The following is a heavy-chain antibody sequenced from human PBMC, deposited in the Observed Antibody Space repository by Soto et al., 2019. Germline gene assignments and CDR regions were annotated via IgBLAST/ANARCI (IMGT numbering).Heavy chain of an antibody. Sequence: GATVKVSCKASGYTFTSYDINWVREGTGQGLEWMGWMNPNSGNTGYAQKFQGRVTMTRNTSISTAYMELSSLRSEDTAVYYCAKIDFWSGYYTFDYWGQGTLVTVSS. D-gene: IGHD3-3*01. CDR1: GYTFTSYD. CDR2: MNPNSGNT. CDR3: AKIDFWSGYYTFDY. J-gene: IGHJ4*02. V-gene: IGHV1-8*01.